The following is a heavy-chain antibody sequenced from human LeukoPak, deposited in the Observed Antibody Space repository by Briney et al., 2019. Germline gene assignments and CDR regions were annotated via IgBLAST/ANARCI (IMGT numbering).Heavy chain of an antibody. J-gene: IGHJ6*03. D-gene: IGHD2-8*01. CDR1: GFTFSSYG. CDR2: IRYDGSNK. Sequence: GGSLRLSCAASGFTFSSYGMHWVRQAPGKGLEWVAFIRYDGSNKYYADSAKGRFTISRDNSKNTLYLQMNSLRAEDTAVYYCAKDRCSNGVGCYYYYMDVWGKGTTVTIYS. V-gene: IGHV3-30*02. CDR3: AKDRCSNGVGCYYYYMDV.